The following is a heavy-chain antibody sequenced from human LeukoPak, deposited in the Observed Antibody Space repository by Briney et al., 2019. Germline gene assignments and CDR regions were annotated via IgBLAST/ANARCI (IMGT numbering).Heavy chain of an antibody. D-gene: IGHD6-19*01. V-gene: IGHV3-15*01. Sequence: GGSLRLSCAASGFTFSNAWMSWVRQAPGKGLEWVGRIKSKIDGGTTDYPAPVKGRFTISRDDSKNTLYLQMNSLKTEDTAVYYCISGYSSGWYFIDYWGQGTLVTVSS. J-gene: IGHJ4*02. CDR1: GFTFSNAW. CDR2: IKSKIDGGTT. CDR3: ISGYSSGWYFIDY.